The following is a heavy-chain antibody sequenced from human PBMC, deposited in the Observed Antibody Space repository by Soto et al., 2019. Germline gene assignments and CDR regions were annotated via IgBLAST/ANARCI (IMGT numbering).Heavy chain of an antibody. Sequence: VESLKISCTGFGYTFTTFWISWVRQMPGKGLEWMGRVDPRDSSVNYNPSFQGRVTISVDKSISTAYLQWGSLKASDTAMYYCARLFCSTSTCDSWFDPWGQGTLVTVSS. CDR3: ARLFCSTSTCDSWFDP. V-gene: IGHV5-10-1*01. J-gene: IGHJ5*02. CDR1: GYTFTTFW. CDR2: VDPRDSSV. D-gene: IGHD2-2*01.